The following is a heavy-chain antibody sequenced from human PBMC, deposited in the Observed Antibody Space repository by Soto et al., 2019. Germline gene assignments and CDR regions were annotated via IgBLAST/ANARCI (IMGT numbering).Heavy chain of an antibody. V-gene: IGHV3-53*01. CDR1: GFTVSSNY. CDR2: IYSGGST. J-gene: IGHJ4*02. D-gene: IGHD6-6*01. Sequence: PGGSLRLSCAASGFTVSSNYMSWVRQAPGKGLEWVSVIYSGGSTYYADSVKGRFTISRDNSKNTLYLQMNSLRAEDTAVYYCASHSDEEYSSHPFDYWGQGTLVTVSS. CDR3: ASHSDEEYSSHPFDY.